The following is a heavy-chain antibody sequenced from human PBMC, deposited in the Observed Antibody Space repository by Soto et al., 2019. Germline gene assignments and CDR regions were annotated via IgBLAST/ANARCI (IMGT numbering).Heavy chain of an antibody. V-gene: IGHV3-53*01. D-gene: IGHD3-16*02. J-gene: IGHJ4*02. CDR2: IYSGGNT. Sequence: GGSLRLSCVVSGFSVSNIYMSWVRQAPGKGLEWVSLIYSGGNTYYAESVKVRFTISTYNSKFTLYLQLNSLRASATSVYSCASDHRRYCYFDYWGQGALVTVSS. CDR3: ASDHRRYCYFDY. CDR1: GFSVSNIY.